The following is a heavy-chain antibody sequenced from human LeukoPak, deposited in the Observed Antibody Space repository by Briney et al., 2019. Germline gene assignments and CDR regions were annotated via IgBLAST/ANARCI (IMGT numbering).Heavy chain of an antibody. V-gene: IGHV3-23*01. CDR3: ARAERDAGVFDY. D-gene: IGHD3-3*01. CDR1: GFTFGSYA. Sequence: GGSLRLSCAASGFTFGSYAMSWVRQAPGKGPECVSVMSVNGGNTFYADSVKGRFTISRDNSKNTLYLQMNSLRAEDTAVYYCARAERDAGVFDYWGQGTLVTVSS. J-gene: IGHJ4*02. CDR2: MSVNGGNT.